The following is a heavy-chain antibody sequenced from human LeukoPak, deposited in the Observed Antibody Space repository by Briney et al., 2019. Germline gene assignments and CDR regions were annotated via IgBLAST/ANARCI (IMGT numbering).Heavy chain of an antibody. J-gene: IGHJ4*02. CDR1: GFTFSSYA. Sequence: PGGSLRLSCAASGFTFSSYAMHWVRQAPGKGLEWVAIISYDGSNKYYADSVKGRFTISRDNSKNTLYLQMNSLRAEDTAVYYCARDRDFVVGATGDFAYWGQGTLVTVSS. CDR2: ISYDGSNK. V-gene: IGHV3-30*04. D-gene: IGHD1-26*01. CDR3: ARDRDFVVGATGDFAY.